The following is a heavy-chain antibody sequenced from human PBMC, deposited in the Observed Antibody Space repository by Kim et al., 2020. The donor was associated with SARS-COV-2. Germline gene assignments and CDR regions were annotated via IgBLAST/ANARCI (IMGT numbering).Heavy chain of an antibody. D-gene: IGHD3-3*01. CDR2: IKQDGSEE. Sequence: GGSLRRSCASSGFTFSSYWMNWVRQAPGRGLEWVANIKQDGSEEHYVDSVKGRFTIFRDNAKNSLYLQMNSLRAEDTAVYYCARDWRVRDYYYGMDVWGQGTTVTVSS. V-gene: IGHV3-7*01. J-gene: IGHJ6*02. CDR1: GFTFSSYW. CDR3: ARDWRVRDYYYGMDV.